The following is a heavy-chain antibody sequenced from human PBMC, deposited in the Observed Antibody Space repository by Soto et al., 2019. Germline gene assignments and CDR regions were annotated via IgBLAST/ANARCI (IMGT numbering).Heavy chain of an antibody. J-gene: IGHJ4*02. Sequence: PSETLSLTCTVSGGSISSSSYYWGWIRQPPGKGLEWIGSIYYSGSTYYNPSLKSRVTISVDTSKNQFSLKLSSVTAADTAVYYCARHRITMIGSVDYWGQGTLVTVYS. D-gene: IGHD3-22*01. CDR2: IYYSGST. V-gene: IGHV4-39*01. CDR3: ARHRITMIGSVDY. CDR1: GGSISSSSYY.